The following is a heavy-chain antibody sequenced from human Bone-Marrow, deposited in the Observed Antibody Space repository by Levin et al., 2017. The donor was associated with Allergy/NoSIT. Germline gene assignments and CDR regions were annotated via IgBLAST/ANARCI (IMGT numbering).Heavy chain of an antibody. J-gene: IGHJ5*02. CDR1: GVSISSRSFR. Sequence: PSETLSLTCTVSGVSISSRSFRWGWIRQPPGKGLEWIGDINYSGTTSYNPSFKSRVTISVDTSKNQFSLRLSSVAAADTAVYFCARAFPALPLVGSPWFEPWGQGTLVTVSS. D-gene: IGHD3-10*01. V-gene: IGHV4-39*07. CDR2: INYSGTT. CDR3: ARAFPALPLVGSPWFEP.